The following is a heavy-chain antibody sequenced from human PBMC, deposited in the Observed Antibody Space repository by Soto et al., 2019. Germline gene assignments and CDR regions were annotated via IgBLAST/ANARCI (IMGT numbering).Heavy chain of an antibody. J-gene: IGHJ4*02. CDR3: ARGLVGNYGYYFDY. Sequence: PPEPLSLTCTVSGGSISSYYWSWIRQPPGKGLEWIGYIYYSGSTNYNPSLKSRVTISVDTSKNQFSLKLSSVTAADTAVYYCARGLVGNYGYYFDYWGQGTLVTVSS. V-gene: IGHV4-59*01. CDR1: GGSISSYY. CDR2: IYYSGST. D-gene: IGHD1-7*01.